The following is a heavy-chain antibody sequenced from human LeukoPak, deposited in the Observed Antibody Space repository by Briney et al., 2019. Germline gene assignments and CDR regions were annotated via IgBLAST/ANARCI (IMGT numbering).Heavy chain of an antibody. CDR3: ARDRNGSFPYYYYYYGMDV. V-gene: IGHV3-13*01. CDR1: GFTFSSYD. D-gene: IGHD1-26*01. Sequence: PGGSLRLSCAASGFTFSSYDMHWVRQTTGKGLEWVSGIGTAGATFYPGSVKGRFTISRDNAKNTLYLQMNSLRAEDTAVYYCARDRNGSFPYYYYYYGMDVWGQGTTVTVSS. CDR2: IGTAGAT. J-gene: IGHJ6*02.